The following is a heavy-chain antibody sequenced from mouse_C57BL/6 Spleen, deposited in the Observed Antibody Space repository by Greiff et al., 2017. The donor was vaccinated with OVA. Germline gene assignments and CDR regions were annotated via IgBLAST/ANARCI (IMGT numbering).Heavy chain of an antibody. Sequence: EVQLQQSGPVLVKPGASVKMSCKASGYTFTDYYMNWVKQSHGKSLEWIGVINPYNGGTSYNQKFKGKATLTVDKSSSTAYMELNSLTSEDSAVYYCARPYDGYYNYAMDYWGQGTSVPVSS. V-gene: IGHV1-19*01. CDR3: ARPYDGYYNYAMDY. CDR1: GYTFTDYY. J-gene: IGHJ4*01. CDR2: INPYNGGT. D-gene: IGHD2-3*01.